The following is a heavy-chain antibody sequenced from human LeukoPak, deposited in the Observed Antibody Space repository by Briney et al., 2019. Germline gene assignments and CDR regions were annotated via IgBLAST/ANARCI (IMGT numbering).Heavy chain of an antibody. Sequence: SETLSLTCAVYGVSFSGYYWSWIRQPPGKGLEWIGEINHSGSTNYNPSLKSRVTISVDKSKNQFSLKLSSVTAADTAVYYCASWSDYYDSSGNYWGQGTLVTVSS. CDR1: GVSFSGYY. CDR3: ASWSDYYDSSGNY. CDR2: INHSGST. J-gene: IGHJ4*02. D-gene: IGHD3-22*01. V-gene: IGHV4-34*01.